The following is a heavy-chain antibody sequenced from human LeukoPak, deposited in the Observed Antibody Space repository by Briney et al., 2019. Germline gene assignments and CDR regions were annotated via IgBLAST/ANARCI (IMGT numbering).Heavy chain of an antibody. CDR2: ISGGGANT. CDR3: ARDRGIAAHYGMDV. V-gene: IGHV3-53*01. CDR1: GFTVSSNY. D-gene: IGHD6-6*01. Sequence: GGSLRLSCAASGFTVSSNYMSWVRQAPGKGLEWVSSISGGGANTYYADSVKGRFTISRDNSKNTVFLQMNNLRADDTAMYYCARDRGIAAHYGMDVWGQGTTVTVSS. J-gene: IGHJ6*02.